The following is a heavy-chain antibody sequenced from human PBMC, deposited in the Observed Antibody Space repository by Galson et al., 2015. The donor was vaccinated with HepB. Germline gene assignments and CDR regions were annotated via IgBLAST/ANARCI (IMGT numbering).Heavy chain of an antibody. V-gene: IGHV1-18*01. CDR2: ISAYNGNT. CDR3: ARDRLRFLEWFPFDP. CDR1: GYTFTSYG. D-gene: IGHD3-3*01. Sequence: SVKVSCKASGYTFTSYGISWVRQAPGQGLEWMGWISAYNGNTNYAQKLQGRVTMTTDTSTSTAYMELRSLRSDDTAVYYCARDRLRFLEWFPFDPWGQGTLVTVSS. J-gene: IGHJ5*02.